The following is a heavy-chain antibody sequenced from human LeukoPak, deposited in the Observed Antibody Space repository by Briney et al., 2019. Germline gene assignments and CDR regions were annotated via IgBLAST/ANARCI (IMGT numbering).Heavy chain of an antibody. CDR3: ARGHFNWALAMVRGVISWFDH. CDR1: GGSFSGYY. V-gene: IGHV4-34*01. CDR2: INHSGST. J-gene: IGHJ5*02. Sequence: SETLSLTCAVYGGSFSGYYWSWIRQPPGKGLEWIGEINHSGSTNYNPSLTSRVTISVDTSKNQFSLKLSSVTAADTAVYYCARGHFNWALAMVRGVISWFDHWGQGTLVTVSS. D-gene: IGHD3-10*01.